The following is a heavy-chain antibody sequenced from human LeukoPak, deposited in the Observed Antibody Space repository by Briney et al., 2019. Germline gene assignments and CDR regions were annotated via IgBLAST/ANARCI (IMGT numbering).Heavy chain of an antibody. D-gene: IGHD3-10*01. V-gene: IGHV4-59*05. Sequence: SETLSLTCTVSGGSISSYYWSWIRQPAGKGLEWIGRIYYSGSTYYNPSLKSRVTISVDTSKNQFSLKLSSVTAADTAVYYCARVARRYYGSGSPDWYFDLWGRGTLVTVSS. J-gene: IGHJ2*01. CDR2: IYYSGST. CDR3: ARVARRYYGSGSPDWYFDL. CDR1: GGSISSYY.